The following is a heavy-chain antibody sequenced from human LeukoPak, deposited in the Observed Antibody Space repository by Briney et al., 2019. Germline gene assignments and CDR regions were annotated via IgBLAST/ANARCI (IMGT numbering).Heavy chain of an antibody. V-gene: IGHV4-38-2*01. J-gene: IGHJ4*02. CDR3: ARLAWGRLDY. Sequence: PGGSLRLSCAASGFTVSSNYMSWVRQAPGKGLEWIGSIYQSGSTYYNPSLKSRVTISVDTSKNQFSLKLSSVTAADTAVYYCARLAWGRLDYWGQGTLVTVSS. CDR2: IYQSGST. CDR1: GFTVSSNY. D-gene: IGHD7-27*01.